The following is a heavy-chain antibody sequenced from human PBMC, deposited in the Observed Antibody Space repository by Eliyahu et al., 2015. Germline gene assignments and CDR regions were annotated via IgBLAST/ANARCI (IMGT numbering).Heavy chain of an antibody. CDR2: INPNSGGT. Sequence: QVQLVQSGAEVKKPGASVKVSCKASGYXFTGYYMPWVRQAPGQGLEWMGWINPNSGGTNYAQKFQGRVTMTRDTSISTAYMELSRLRSDDTAVYYCARVFLEWLLGNDYYYGMDVWGQGTTVTVSS. CDR1: GYXFTGYY. J-gene: IGHJ6*02. V-gene: IGHV1-2*02. D-gene: IGHD3-3*01. CDR3: ARVFLEWLLGNDYYYGMDV.